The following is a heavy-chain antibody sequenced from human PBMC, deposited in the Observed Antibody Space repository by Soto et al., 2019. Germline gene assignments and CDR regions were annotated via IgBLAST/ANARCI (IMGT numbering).Heavy chain of an antibody. D-gene: IGHD3-16*01. CDR3: AKFRGPSYSYYYMDV. J-gene: IGHJ6*03. V-gene: IGHV3-23*01. Sequence: EVQLLESGGGLVQPGGSLRLSCAAAGFTFGTYAMKWLRQAPGRGLECVSFISGSGRTTYYADSVKGRFTVSRDNSTNPMYLKMNSLRAEDTALYYCAKFRGPSYSYYYMDVWGKGTTVTVSS. CDR1: GFTFGTYA. CDR2: ISGSGRTT.